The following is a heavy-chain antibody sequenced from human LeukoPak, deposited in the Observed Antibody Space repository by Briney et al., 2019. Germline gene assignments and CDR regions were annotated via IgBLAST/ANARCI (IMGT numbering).Heavy chain of an antibody. J-gene: IGHJ4*02. Sequence: GGSLRLSCAASGFTFSDYDMHWVRLATGKGLEWVSAIGTAGDTYYTGSVKGRFTTSRENAKNSLYLQMNSLRAGDTAVYYCARVAKERVGGVYYFDYWGQGTLVTVSS. CDR2: IGTAGDT. V-gene: IGHV3-13*01. CDR3: ARVAKERVGGVYYFDY. CDR1: GFTFSDYD. D-gene: IGHD1-1*01.